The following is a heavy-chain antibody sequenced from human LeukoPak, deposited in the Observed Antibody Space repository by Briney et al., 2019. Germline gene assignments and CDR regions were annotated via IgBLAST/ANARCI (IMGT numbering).Heavy chain of an antibody. CDR1: GGSISSYY. V-gene: IGHV4-59*01. Sequence: SETLSLTCTVSGGSISSYYWSWIRQPPGKGLEWLGYIYYSGSTNYNPSLKSRVTISVDTSKNQFSLKLSSVTAADTAVYYCARTGGYYDSSGPNDYWGQGTLVTVSS. CDR2: IYYSGST. CDR3: ARTGGYYDSSGPNDY. D-gene: IGHD3-22*01. J-gene: IGHJ4*02.